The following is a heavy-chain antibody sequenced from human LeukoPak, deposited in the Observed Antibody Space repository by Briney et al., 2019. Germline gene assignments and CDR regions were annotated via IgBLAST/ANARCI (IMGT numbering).Heavy chain of an antibody. Sequence: ASVKVSCKASGGTISSYAISWVRQAPGQGLEWMGWINPNSGGTNYAQKFQGRVTMTRDTSISTAYMELSRLRSDDTAVYYCARAGDTMVRGVLRKWGQGTLVTVSS. D-gene: IGHD3-10*01. J-gene: IGHJ4*02. CDR3: ARAGDTMVRGVLRK. CDR2: INPNSGGT. CDR1: GGTISSYA. V-gene: IGHV1-2*02.